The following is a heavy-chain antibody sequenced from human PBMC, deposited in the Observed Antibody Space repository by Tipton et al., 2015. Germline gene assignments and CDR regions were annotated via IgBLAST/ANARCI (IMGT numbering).Heavy chain of an antibody. CDR2: IYYTGSA. CDR3: ARDRGYSYGGPYYFGLDV. V-gene: IGHV4-59*01. CDR1: GGFIRDYY. Sequence: GLVKPSETLSLTCTISGGFIRDYYWTWIRQPPGKGLEWIGYIYYTGSANYNPSLQSRVTMSVDTSKTQFSLNLTSVTAADAAVYYCARDRGYSYGGPYYFGLDVWGQGTTVTVSS. D-gene: IGHD5-18*01. J-gene: IGHJ6*02.